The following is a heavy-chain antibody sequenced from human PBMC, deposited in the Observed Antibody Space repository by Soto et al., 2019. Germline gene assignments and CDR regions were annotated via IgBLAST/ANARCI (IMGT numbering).Heavy chain of an antibody. J-gene: IGHJ4*02. Sequence: QVQLVQSGAEVKKPGASVKVSCRASGYSFTSYDINWVRQATGQGLEWMGWMNPNSGNTGYAQKYQGRVNMTRNTYISTAYMEMRSQRSEDPAVYYCPRGWGSVDYWGQGTLVTVSS. V-gene: IGHV1-8*01. CDR2: MNPNSGNT. CDR3: PRGWGSVDY. CDR1: GYSFTSYD. D-gene: IGHD7-27*01.